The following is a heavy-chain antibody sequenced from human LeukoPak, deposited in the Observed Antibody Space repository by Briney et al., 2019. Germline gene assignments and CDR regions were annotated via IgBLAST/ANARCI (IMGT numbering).Heavy chain of an antibody. D-gene: IGHD6-19*01. CDR2: IIPIFGTA. J-gene: IGHJ4*02. V-gene: IGHV1-69*13. CDR3: ARVIMSSGWKRPANYFDY. CDR1: GYTFNSYA. Sequence: SVKVSCKASGYTFNSYAISWVRQAPGQGLEWMGGIIPIFGTANYAQKFQGRVTITADESTSTAYMELSSLRSEDTAVYYCARVIMSSGWKRPANYFDYWGQGTLVTVSS.